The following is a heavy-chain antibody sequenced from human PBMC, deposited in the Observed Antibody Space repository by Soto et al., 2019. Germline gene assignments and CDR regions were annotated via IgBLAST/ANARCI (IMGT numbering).Heavy chain of an antibody. Sequence: EVQLVESGGGLVHPGGSLRLSCAASGFSFSTSQMDWVRQAPGKGLEWVSYINNNSRAIYYADSVKGRFTISRDNARNSLFLQMNSLRDEDTAVYYWAKDLTGYALDFWGQGPTVTVSS. D-gene: IGHD2-2*01. CDR2: INNNSRAI. V-gene: IGHV3-48*03. CDR3: AKDLTGYALDF. CDR1: GFSFSTSQ. J-gene: IGHJ6*02.